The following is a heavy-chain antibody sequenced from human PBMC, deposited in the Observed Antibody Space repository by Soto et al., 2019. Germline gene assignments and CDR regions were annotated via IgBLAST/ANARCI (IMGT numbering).Heavy chain of an antibody. J-gene: IGHJ3*02. Sequence: GRCMRLSCAAYGFIFSSYAMHWVRHAPGKGLEWVVVISYEGYDKHYADSVKGRCTISRDNSKKKLCLQMNSLRAEDTDVYSCEIDREWHSGGAFDIWGQGTMVTVSS. CDR3: EIDREWHSGGAFDI. CDR1: GFIFSSYA. V-gene: IGHV3-30-3*02. CDR2: ISYEGYDK. D-gene: IGHD3-3*01.